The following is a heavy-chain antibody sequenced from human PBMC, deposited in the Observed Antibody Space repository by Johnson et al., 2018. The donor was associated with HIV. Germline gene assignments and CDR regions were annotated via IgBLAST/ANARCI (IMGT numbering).Heavy chain of an antibody. D-gene: IGHD1-26*01. V-gene: IGHV3-20*04. CDR1: GFTFSNYA. CDR3: AKASYSGSSQGDAFDI. Sequence: VHLVESGGGVVQPGGSLRLSCAASGFTFSNYAMHWVRQAPGKGLEWVSGINWNGGSTGFADTVKGRFTISRDNAENSLYLQMNSLRAEDTAVYYCAKASYSGSSQGDAFDIWGQGTMVTVSS. CDR2: INWNGGST. J-gene: IGHJ3*02.